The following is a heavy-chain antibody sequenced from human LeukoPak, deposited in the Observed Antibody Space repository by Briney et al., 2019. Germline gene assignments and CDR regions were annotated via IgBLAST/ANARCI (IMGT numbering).Heavy chain of an antibody. V-gene: IGHV3-49*04. CDR2: IRSKAYGGTT. D-gene: IGHD6-19*01. CDR3: TRFSLGGWYPSY. Sequence: GGSLRLSCTASGFTFGDYAMSWVRQAPGKGLEWVGFIRSKAYGGTTEYVASVKGRFTISRDDSKSIAYLQMNSLKTEDTAVYYCTRFSLGGWYPSYWGQGTLVTVSS. CDR1: GFTFGDYA. J-gene: IGHJ4*02.